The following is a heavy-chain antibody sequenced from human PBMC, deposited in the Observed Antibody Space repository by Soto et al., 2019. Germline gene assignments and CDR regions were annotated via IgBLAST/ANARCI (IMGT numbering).Heavy chain of an antibody. Sequence: GESLKISCKGSGYSFTSYWIGWVRQMPGKGLEWMGIIYPGDSDTRYSPSFQGQVTISADKSISTAYLQWSSLKASNTAMYYCARRNYSYYYYYGMDVWGQGTTVTVSS. CDR3: ARRNYSYYYYYGMDV. CDR2: IYPGDSDT. CDR1: GYSFTSYW. V-gene: IGHV5-51*01. D-gene: IGHD1-7*01. J-gene: IGHJ6*02.